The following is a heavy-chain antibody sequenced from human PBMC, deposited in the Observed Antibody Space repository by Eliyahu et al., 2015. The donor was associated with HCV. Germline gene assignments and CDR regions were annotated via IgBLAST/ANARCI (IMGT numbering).Heavy chain of an antibody. CDR2: IKSDGSIT. D-gene: IGHD1-26*01. CDR1: GFTFSSYW. J-gene: IGHJ4*02. Sequence: EVQLVESGGGLVQPGGSLRLSCAASGFTFSSYWMHWVRQAPGKGLVWVSRIKSDGSITNYADSVKGRFTISIDNAKNTLFLQMNSLRAEDTAVYYCARAPGGSYYPYWGQGTLVTVSS. CDR3: ARAPGGSYYPY. V-gene: IGHV3-74*01.